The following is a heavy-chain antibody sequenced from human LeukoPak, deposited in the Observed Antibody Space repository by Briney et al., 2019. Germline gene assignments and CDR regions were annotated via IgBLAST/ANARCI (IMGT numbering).Heavy chain of an antibody. V-gene: IGHV3-21*01. D-gene: IGHD6-13*01. CDR3: ARDIPGIAAAGTGDY. J-gene: IGHJ4*02. Sequence: GGSLRLSCAASGFTFSSYSMNWVRQAPGKGLEWVSSISSSSYIYYADSVKGRFTISRDNAKNSLYLQMNSLRAEDTAVYYCARDIPGIAAAGTGDYWGQGTLVTVSS. CDR2: ISSSSYI. CDR1: GFTFSSYS.